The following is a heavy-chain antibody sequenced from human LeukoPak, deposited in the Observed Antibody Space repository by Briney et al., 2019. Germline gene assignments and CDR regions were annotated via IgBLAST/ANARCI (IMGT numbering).Heavy chain of an antibody. CDR2: INPNSGGT. D-gene: IGHD3-9*01. Sequence: GASVKVSCKASGYTFTGYYMHWVRQAPGQGLEWMGWINPNSGGTNYAQKFQGRVTMTSDTSISTAYMELSRLRSDDTAVYYCARTHYDILTGYHGDYFDYWGQGTLVTVSS. CDR1: GYTFTGYY. J-gene: IGHJ4*02. V-gene: IGHV1-2*02. CDR3: ARTHYDILTGYHGDYFDY.